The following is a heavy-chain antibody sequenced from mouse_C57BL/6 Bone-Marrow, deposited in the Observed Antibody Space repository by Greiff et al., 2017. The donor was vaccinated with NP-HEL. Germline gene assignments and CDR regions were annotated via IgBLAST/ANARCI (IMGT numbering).Heavy chain of an antibody. CDR3: ARSSYYGSSYWFFDV. CDR2: IYPSDSET. J-gene: IGHJ1*03. CDR1: GYTFTSYW. Sequence: VQLQQSGAELVRPGSSVKLSCKASGYTFTSYWMDWVKQRPGQGLEWIGNIYPSDSETHYNQKFKDKATLTVDKSSSTAYMQLSSLTSEDSAVYYCARSSYYGSSYWFFDVWGTGTTVTVSS. D-gene: IGHD1-1*01. V-gene: IGHV1-61*01.